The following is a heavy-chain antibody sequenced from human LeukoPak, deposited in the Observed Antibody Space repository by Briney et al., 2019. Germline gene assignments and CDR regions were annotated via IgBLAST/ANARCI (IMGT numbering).Heavy chain of an antibody. CDR1: GFTFDDFG. CDR2: INWNGSIT. CDR3: TRDETGIDF. Sequence: GGSLRLSCTTSGFTFDDFGLSRVSQAPGKGLEWVSSINWNGSITPYADSVRGRFTISRDNDRNSLYLQLNSLKVEDTALYYCTRDETGIDFWGQGALVTVSS. D-gene: IGHD1-1*01. V-gene: IGHV3-20*04. J-gene: IGHJ4*02.